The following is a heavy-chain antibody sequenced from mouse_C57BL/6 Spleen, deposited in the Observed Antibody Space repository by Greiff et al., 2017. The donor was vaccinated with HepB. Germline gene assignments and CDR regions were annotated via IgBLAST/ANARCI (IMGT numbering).Heavy chain of an antibody. Sequence: VQVVESGAELAKPGASVKLSCKASGYTFTSYWMHWVKHRPGQGLEWIGYINPSSGYTKYNQKFKDKATLTADKSSSTAYMQLSSLTYEDSAVYYCAAPSITTVVAYYAMDYWGQGTSVTVSS. CDR3: AAPSITTVVAYYAMDY. CDR2: INPSSGYT. D-gene: IGHD1-1*01. CDR1: GYTFTSYW. V-gene: IGHV1-7*01. J-gene: IGHJ4*01.